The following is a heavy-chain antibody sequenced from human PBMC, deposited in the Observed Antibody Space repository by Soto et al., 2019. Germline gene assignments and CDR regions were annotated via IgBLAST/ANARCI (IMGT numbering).Heavy chain of an antibody. J-gene: IGHJ4*02. V-gene: IGHV4-59*01. CDR1: GGSISSYY. D-gene: IGHD6-19*01. CDR3: ASLGGDLYSSGWYRFDY. CDR2: IYYSGST. Sequence: SETLSLTCTVSGGSISSYYWSWIRQPPGKGLEWIGYIYYSGSTNYNPSLKSRVTISVDTSKNQFSLKLSSVTAADTAVYYCASLGGDLYSSGWYRFDYWGQGTLVTVSS.